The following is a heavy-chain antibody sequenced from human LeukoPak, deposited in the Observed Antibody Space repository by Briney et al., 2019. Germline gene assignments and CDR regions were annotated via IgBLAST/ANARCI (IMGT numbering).Heavy chain of an antibody. D-gene: IGHD3-10*01. Sequence: PSETLSLTCTVSGGSISSSSYYWGWIRQPPGKGLEWIGSIYYSGSTYYNPSLKSRVTISVDTSKNQFSLELSSVTAADTAVYYCARAVDHYGSGSYYPPPFDYWGQGTLVTVSS. J-gene: IGHJ4*02. V-gene: IGHV4-39*01. CDR2: IYYSGST. CDR1: GGSISSSSYY. CDR3: ARAVDHYGSGSYYPPPFDY.